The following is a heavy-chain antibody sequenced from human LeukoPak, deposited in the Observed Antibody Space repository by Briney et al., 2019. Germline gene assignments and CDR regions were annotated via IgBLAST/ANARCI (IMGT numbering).Heavy chain of an antibody. V-gene: IGHV3-21*01. J-gene: IGHJ4*02. D-gene: IGHD2-8*01. CDR3: AKWAGSLRNLLDY. Sequence: PGGSLRLSCAASGFTFSSYSMNWVRQAPGKGLEWVSSISSSSSYIYYADSVKGRFTISRDNAKNSLYLQMNSLRAEDTAVYYCAKWAGSLRNLLDYWGQGTLVTVSS. CDR2: ISSSSSYI. CDR1: GFTFSSYS.